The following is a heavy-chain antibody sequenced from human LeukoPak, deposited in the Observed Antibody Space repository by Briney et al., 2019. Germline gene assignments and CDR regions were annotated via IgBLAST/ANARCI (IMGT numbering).Heavy chain of an antibody. Sequence: GGSLRLSCAASGFTFSSYSMNWVRQAQGKGLEWVSSISSSSSYIYYADSVKGRFTISRDNAKNSLYLQMNSLRAEDTAVYYCARDTRLYGDYYYGMDVWGQGTTVTVSS. J-gene: IGHJ6*02. CDR1: GFTFSSYS. CDR2: ISSSSSYI. D-gene: IGHD4-17*01. CDR3: ARDTRLYGDYYYGMDV. V-gene: IGHV3-21*01.